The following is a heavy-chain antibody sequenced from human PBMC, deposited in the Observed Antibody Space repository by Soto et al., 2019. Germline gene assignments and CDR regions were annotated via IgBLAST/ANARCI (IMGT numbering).Heavy chain of an antibody. CDR3: ARDPGQDEAMDY. Sequence: QVQVVESGGGVVQPGRSLRLSCVASGFTFSNFGMHWVRQAPGKGLEWVAVIWHDGKNKYYADSAEGRFTVSRDNSKNTLYRQMDSLTAEGTAVYYCARDPGQDEAMDYWGQGTLVTVSS. CDR1: GFTFSNFG. J-gene: IGHJ4*02. V-gene: IGHV3-33*01. CDR2: IWHDGKNK.